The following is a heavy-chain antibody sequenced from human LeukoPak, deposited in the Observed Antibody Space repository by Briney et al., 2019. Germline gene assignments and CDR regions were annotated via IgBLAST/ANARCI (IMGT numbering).Heavy chain of an antibody. CDR2: INHSGST. Sequence: SETLSLTCAVYGGSFSGYYWSWIRQPPGQGLEWIGEINHSGSTNYNPSLKSRVTISVDTSKNQFSLKLSSVTAADTAVYYCARKGTMVRGGVGYYYYYMDVWGKGTTVTVSS. CDR1: GGSFSGYY. V-gene: IGHV4-34*01. CDR3: ARKGTMVRGGVGYYYYYMDV. J-gene: IGHJ6*03. D-gene: IGHD3-10*01.